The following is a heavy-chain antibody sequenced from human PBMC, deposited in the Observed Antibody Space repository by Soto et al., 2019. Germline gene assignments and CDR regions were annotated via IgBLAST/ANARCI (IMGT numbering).Heavy chain of an antibody. CDR2: IMPIVGTS. Sequence: GASVEVSCKASRVAFSKFIVTWVRQAPGLGLEWVGGIMPIVGTSNYAQKFQGRVTITADESTSTSYMEVNNLSSADPAVSYCATVRYSSPMGYYYGMDVWGQGTTVTVSS. CDR1: RVAFSKFI. V-gene: IGHV1-69*13. CDR3: ATVRYSSPMGYYYGMDV. J-gene: IGHJ6*02. D-gene: IGHD6-19*01.